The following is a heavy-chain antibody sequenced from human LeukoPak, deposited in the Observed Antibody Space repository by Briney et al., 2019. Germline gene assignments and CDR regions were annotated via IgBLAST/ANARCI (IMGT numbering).Heavy chain of an antibody. V-gene: IGHV3-23*01. D-gene: IGHD5-24*01. J-gene: IGHJ3*02. CDR2: FSGSGGDT. CDR3: AKLKMATILRAFDM. CDR1: GFTFSSYA. Sequence: GGSLRLSCAASGFTFSSYAMSWVRQAPGKGLEWVSAFSGSGGDTYYAGSVKGRFTISRDNSKNTLYLQMNSLRAEDTAVYYCAKLKMATILRAFDMWGQGTMVTVSS.